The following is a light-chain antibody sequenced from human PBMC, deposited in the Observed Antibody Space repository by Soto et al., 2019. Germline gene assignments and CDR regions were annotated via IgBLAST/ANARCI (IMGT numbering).Light chain of an antibody. CDR1: QSIGSW. CDR3: QQYADYSS. CDR2: KAT. Sequence: DIQMTQSPSTLPASVGDRVTVACRASQSIGSWLAWYQQKPGHAPKLLIYKATTLESDVPSRFSGSGSGTEFTLTIASLQRDDFATYYCQQYADYSSFGQGNRVE. V-gene: IGKV1-5*03. J-gene: IGKJ1*01.